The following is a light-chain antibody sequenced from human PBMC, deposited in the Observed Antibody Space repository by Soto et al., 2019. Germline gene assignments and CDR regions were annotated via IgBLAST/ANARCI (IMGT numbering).Light chain of an antibody. CDR1: QRITSY. CDR2: AAS. Sequence: DTQMTQSPSSLSASVGDRVTITCRASQRITSYLNWYQQKPGQAPILLIYAASSLQVGVPSRFSGSGSGTDFTLTISRLHPADFAAYYCQQRDSTPYTFGPGTTLEIK. V-gene: IGKV1-39*01. J-gene: IGKJ2*01. CDR3: QQRDSTPYT.